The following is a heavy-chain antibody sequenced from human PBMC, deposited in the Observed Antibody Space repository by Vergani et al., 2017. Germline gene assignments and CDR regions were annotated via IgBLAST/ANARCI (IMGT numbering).Heavy chain of an antibody. J-gene: IGHJ6*03. CDR1: GYTFTSYG. Sequence: QVQLVQSGAEVKKPGASVKVSCKASGYTFTSYGISWVRQAPGQGLEWMGWISGYNGKTHYVGNFQGRVNMTTDTATSTAYMELRSLRADDTAVYYCARAVQYCTSTSCYPTYYYYMDVWGKGTTVIVSS. CDR2: ISGYNGKT. V-gene: IGHV1-18*01. D-gene: IGHD2-2*01. CDR3: ARAVQYCTSTSCYPTYYYYMDV.